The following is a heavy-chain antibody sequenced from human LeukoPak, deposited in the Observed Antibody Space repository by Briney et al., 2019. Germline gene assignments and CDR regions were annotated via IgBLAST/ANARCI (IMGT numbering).Heavy chain of an antibody. D-gene: IGHD6-19*01. CDR2: INPNSGGT. CDR3: ARSDSSGWHDH. J-gene: IGHJ5*02. V-gene: IGHV1-2*02. Sequence: ASVKVSCKASGYTFTGYYMHWVRQAPGQGLEWMGWINPNSGGTNCAQNFQGRVTMTRDTSISTAYMELSRLRSDDTAVYYCARSDSSGWHDHWGQGTLVTVSS. CDR1: GYTFTGYY.